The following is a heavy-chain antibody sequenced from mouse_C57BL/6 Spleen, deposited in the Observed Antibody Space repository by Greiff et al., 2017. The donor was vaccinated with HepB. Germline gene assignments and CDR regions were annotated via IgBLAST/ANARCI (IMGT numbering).Heavy chain of an antibody. D-gene: IGHD1-1*02. Sequence: QVQLQQSGAELVRPGASVTLSCKASGYTFTDYEMHWVKQTPVHGLEWIGAIDPETGGTAYNQKFKGKAILTADKSSSTAYMELRSLTSEDSAVYYCTRRYGGNYDYWGQGTTLTVSS. CDR3: TRRYGGNYDY. J-gene: IGHJ2*01. CDR2: IDPETGGT. CDR1: GYTFTDYE. V-gene: IGHV1-15*01.